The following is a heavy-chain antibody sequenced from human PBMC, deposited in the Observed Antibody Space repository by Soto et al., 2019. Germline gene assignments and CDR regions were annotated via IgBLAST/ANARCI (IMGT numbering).Heavy chain of an antibody. CDR2: ISSSSSYI. Sequence: EVQLVESGGGLVKPGGSLRLSCAASGFTFSSYSMNWVRQAPGKGLEWVSSISSSSSYIYYADSVKGRFTISRDNAKNSLYLQMNSLRAEDTAVYYCARAPDFWSGYRNWFDPWGQGTLVTVSS. CDR3: ARAPDFWSGYRNWFDP. D-gene: IGHD3-3*01. J-gene: IGHJ5*02. V-gene: IGHV3-21*01. CDR1: GFTFSSYS.